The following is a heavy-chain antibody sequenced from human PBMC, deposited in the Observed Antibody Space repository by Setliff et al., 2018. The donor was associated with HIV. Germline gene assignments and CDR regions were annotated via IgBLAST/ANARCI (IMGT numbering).Heavy chain of an antibody. J-gene: IGHJ4*02. CDR2: IYHSGST. Sequence: NPSETLSLTCAVSGYSISSGYYWGWIRQPPGKGLEWIGSIYHSGSTYYNPSLKSRVTISVDTTKNQFSLKLSSVTAADTAVYYCAGLSGSYARVWYWGQGTLVTVSS. D-gene: IGHD1-26*01. V-gene: IGHV4-38-2*01. CDR1: GYSISSGYY. CDR3: AGLSGSYARVWY.